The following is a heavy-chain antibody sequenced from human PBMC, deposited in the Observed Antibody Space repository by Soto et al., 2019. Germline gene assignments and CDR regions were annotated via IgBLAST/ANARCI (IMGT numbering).Heavy chain of an antibody. CDR2: VSHDGVNK. D-gene: IGHD2-15*01. CDR3: VRETQIVMVVVPTPGSPGAFDM. J-gene: IGHJ3*02. CDR1: GFSFRNYN. Sequence: QMQLVESGGGVVQPGRSLRLSCAASGFSFRNYNLHWVRQAPGKGLEWVAVVSHDGVNKHYAESVKGRLSISRDSSWDTRYLQMNSLRPEDTAVYYCVRETQIVMVVVPTPGSPGAFDMWGQGTMVTVSS. V-gene: IGHV3-30-3*01.